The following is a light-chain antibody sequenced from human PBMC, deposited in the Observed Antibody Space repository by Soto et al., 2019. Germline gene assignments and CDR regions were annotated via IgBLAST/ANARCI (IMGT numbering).Light chain of an antibody. CDR1: QSISSY. CDR3: QQSYNTPPT. CDR2: AAS. J-gene: IGKJ1*01. V-gene: IGKV1-39*01. Sequence: DIQMTQSPSSLSASVGDRVTITCRASQSISSYLNWYQQKPGKAPKLLIYAASTLQSGVPSRFSGSGSGTDFTLTNSSLQPEDFATYYCQQSYNTPPTFGQGTKVEIK.